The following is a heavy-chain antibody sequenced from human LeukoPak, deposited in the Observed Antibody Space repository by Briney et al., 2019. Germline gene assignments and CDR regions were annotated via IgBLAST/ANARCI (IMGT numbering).Heavy chain of an antibody. J-gene: IGHJ4*02. Sequence: GRSLRLSCAASGFTFSTYGMHWVRQAPGKGLEWVAVISYDGSNKYYADSVKGRFTISRDNSKNTLYLQMNSLRAEDTAVYYCASHFSDPWLANDYWGQGTLVTVSS. V-gene: IGHV3-30*03. CDR2: ISYDGSNK. CDR1: GFTFSTYG. CDR3: ASHFSDPWLANDY. D-gene: IGHD6-19*01.